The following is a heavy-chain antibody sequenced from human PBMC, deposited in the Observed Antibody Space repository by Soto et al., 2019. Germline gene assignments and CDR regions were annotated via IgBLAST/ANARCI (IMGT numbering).Heavy chain of an antibody. CDR1: GYTFTRSW. CDR2: IDPTDSYT. D-gene: IGHD1-26*01. Sequence: VESLKISCGGSGYTFTRSWISWVRDTPGKGLDWMGRIDPTDSYTNYRSSFQGHVTISVDKSIGTAYLQWSSLKASDTATYYRARHSNLGATTDPFDIWAKATMLTVSS. J-gene: IGHJ3*02. CDR3: ARHSNLGATTDPFDI. V-gene: IGHV5-10-1*01.